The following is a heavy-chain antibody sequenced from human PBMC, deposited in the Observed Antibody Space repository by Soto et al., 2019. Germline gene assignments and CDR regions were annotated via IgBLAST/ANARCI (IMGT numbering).Heavy chain of an antibody. D-gene: IGHD6-6*01. CDR1: GFTFSSHA. J-gene: IGHJ4*02. V-gene: IGHV3-30-3*01. Sequence: QVQVVESGGGVVQPGRSLRLSCAASGFTFSSHAMHWVRQPPGKGLEWVALISFDGINKYYEPSVKGRFTVSRDNSENTLYLQMNSLRPEDTAVYYCARDLGVSSIAVQFEFWGQGTLVSVSS. CDR2: ISFDGINK. CDR3: ARDLGVSSIAVQFEF.